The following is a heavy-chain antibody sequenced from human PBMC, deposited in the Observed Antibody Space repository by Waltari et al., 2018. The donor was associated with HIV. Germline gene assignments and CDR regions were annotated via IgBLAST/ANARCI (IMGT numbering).Heavy chain of an antibody. V-gene: IGHV1-69*01. D-gene: IGHD5-18*01. CDR2: IIPSFGSP. CDR3: ASASRDTAMGAFDI. J-gene: IGHJ3*02. CDR1: GGTFSNSA. Sequence: QVQPVQSGAEVKKPGSSVKVSCKASGGTFSNSAINWVRQAPGQGLEWMGGIIPSFGSPNYAQKFQGRVTITGDESTSTVYMKLSSLRSEDTAVYYCASASRDTAMGAFDIWGQGTMVTVSS.